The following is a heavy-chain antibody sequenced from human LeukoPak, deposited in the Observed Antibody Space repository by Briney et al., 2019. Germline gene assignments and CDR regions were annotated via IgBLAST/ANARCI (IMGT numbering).Heavy chain of an antibody. V-gene: IGHV3-30-3*01. CDR2: ISYDGSNK. Sequence: GGSLRLSCAASGFTFSSYAMHWVRQAPGKGLEWVAVISYDGSNKYYADSVKGRFTISRDNAKNSLYLQMNSLRDEDTAVYYCASSRAVAGTMYYFDYWGQGTLVTVSS. J-gene: IGHJ4*02. CDR1: GFTFSSYA. CDR3: ASSRAVAGTMYYFDY. D-gene: IGHD6-19*01.